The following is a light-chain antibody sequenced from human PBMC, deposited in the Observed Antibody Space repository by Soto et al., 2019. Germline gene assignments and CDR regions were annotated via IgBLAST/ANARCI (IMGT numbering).Light chain of an antibody. Sequence: MTQSPPTLPVTPGEPASISCRSSQSLLHSNGYNYLDWYLQKPGQSPQLLIYLGSNRASGGPDRFSGSGSGTDFTLKISIGRLQHVDFAKYYRQQYTSYSFGQGTKVDI. V-gene: IGKV2-28*01. CDR2: LGS. J-gene: IGKJ1*01. CDR3: YRQQYTSYS. CDR1: QSLLHSNGYNY.